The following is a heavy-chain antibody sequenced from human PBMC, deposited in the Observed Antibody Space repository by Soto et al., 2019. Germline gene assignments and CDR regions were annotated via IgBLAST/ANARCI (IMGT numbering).Heavy chain of an antibody. Sequence: EVQLLESGGGLVQPGGSLRLSCAASGFTFSSYAMSWVRQAPGKGLEWVSAISGSGGSTYYADSVKGRFTISRDNSKNTLYQQMNSLRAEDTAVYYCAKGPTAEVYPFDIWGQGTMVTVSS. CDR1: GFTFSSYA. V-gene: IGHV3-23*01. CDR2: ISGSGGST. J-gene: IGHJ3*02. D-gene: IGHD4-17*01. CDR3: AKGPTAEVYPFDI.